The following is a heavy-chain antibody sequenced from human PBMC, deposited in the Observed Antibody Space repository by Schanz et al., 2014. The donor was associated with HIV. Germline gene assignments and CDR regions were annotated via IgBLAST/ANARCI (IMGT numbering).Heavy chain of an antibody. CDR3: ARITGEHYYAMDV. D-gene: IGHD3-16*01. CDR1: GYTFIDYG. V-gene: IGHV1-18*01. J-gene: IGHJ6*02. CDR2: ISGYNGNT. Sequence: QDHLLQSGPEVKKPGASVTVSCKASGYTFIDYGISWVRQAPGQGLEWMGWISGYNGNTNYAQKIQGRVTMTRDTSTNTAYMELRSLRSDDTAVYYCARITGEHYYAMDVWGQGTTVTVTS.